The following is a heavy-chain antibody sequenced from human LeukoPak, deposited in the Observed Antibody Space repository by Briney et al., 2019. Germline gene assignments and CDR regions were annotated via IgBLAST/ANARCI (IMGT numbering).Heavy chain of an antibody. Sequence: SETLSLTCTVSGGSISSHYWSWIRQPPGKGLEWIGYYYYGGSTKYNPSLKSRVTISVDMSKNQFSLKLNSVTAADTAVYYCASRYDSGSYGFDYWGQGTLVTVSS. V-gene: IGHV4-59*11. CDR2: YYYGGST. D-gene: IGHD3-10*01. CDR3: ASRYDSGSYGFDY. CDR1: GGSISSHY. J-gene: IGHJ4*02.